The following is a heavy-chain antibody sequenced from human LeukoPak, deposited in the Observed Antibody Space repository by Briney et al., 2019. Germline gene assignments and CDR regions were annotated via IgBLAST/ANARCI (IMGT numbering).Heavy chain of an antibody. J-gene: IGHJ4*02. Sequence: SVKVSCKASGYTFTGYYMHWVRPPPGHGLEWMGWINPNSGHTNHTQNLQGRVTMTRDTSIRPAYIELSRLRSDDTAVYYCAIGSYDSGGYFFEGDYWGEGTLVTVSS. CDR1: GYTFTGYY. V-gene: IGHV1-2*02. CDR2: INPNSGHT. CDR3: AIGSYDSGGYFFEGDY. D-gene: IGHD3-22*01.